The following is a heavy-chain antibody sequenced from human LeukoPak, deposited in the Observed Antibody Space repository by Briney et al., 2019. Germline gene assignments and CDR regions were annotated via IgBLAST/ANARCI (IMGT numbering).Heavy chain of an antibody. J-gene: IGHJ6*03. D-gene: IGHD4-17*01. Sequence: SETLSLTCAVYGGSFSGYYWSWIRQPPGKGLEWIGEINHSGGTNYNRSLKSRVTISVDTSKNQFSLKLSSVTAADTAVYYCAGLFDYGDSHYYYYYMDVWGKGTTVTVSS. CDR1: GGSFSGYY. V-gene: IGHV4-34*01. CDR2: INHSGGT. CDR3: AGLFDYGDSHYYYYYMDV.